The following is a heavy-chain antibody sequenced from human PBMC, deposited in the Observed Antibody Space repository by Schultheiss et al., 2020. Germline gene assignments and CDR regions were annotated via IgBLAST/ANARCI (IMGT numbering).Heavy chain of an antibody. J-gene: IGHJ4*02. V-gene: IGHV3-64*04. CDR2: ISSNGGST. CDR1: GFTFSSYA. Sequence: GGSLRLSCSASGFTFSSYAMHWVRQAPGKGLEYVSAISSNGGSTYYADSVKGRFTISRDNSKNTLYLQMNSLRAEDTAVYYCAKEGDFWSGSDFDYWGQGTLVTVSS. CDR3: AKEGDFWSGSDFDY. D-gene: IGHD3-3*01.